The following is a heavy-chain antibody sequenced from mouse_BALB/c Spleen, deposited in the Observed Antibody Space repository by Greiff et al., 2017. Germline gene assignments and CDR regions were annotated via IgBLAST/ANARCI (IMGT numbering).Heavy chain of an antibody. D-gene: IGHD3-1*01. CDR3: ARDTADDFDS. CDR1: GYTFTDYY. V-gene: IGHV1-19*01. Sequence: VQLQQSGPELVKPGASVKMSCKASGYTFTDYYMDWVKQSHGESFEWIGRVNPYNGGTSYNQKFKGKATLTVDKSSSTAYMELNSLTSEDSAVYYCARDTADDFDSWGQGTTLTVSS. CDR2: VNPYNGGT. J-gene: IGHJ2*01.